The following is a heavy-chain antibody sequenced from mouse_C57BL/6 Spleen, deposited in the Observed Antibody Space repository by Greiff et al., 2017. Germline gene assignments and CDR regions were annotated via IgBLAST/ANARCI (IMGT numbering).Heavy chain of an antibody. V-gene: IGHV1-64*01. CDR2: IHPNSGST. CDR1: GYTFTSYW. D-gene: IGHD2-4*01. CDR3: ARAYDYDGPFAY. Sequence: VQLQQPGAELVKPGASVKLSCKASGYTFTSYWMHWVKQRPGQGLAWIGMIHPNSGSTNYNEKFKSKATLTVDKSSSTAYTQLSSLTSEDSAVYYCARAYDYDGPFAYWGQGTLVTVSA. J-gene: IGHJ3*01.